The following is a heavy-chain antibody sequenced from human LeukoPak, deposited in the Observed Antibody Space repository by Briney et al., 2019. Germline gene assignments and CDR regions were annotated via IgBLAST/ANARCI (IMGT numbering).Heavy chain of an antibody. CDR3: ARAGGYLGYMDV. D-gene: IGHD5-18*01. V-gene: IGHV4-39*07. Sequence: SETLSLTCTVSSGSISTSNYYWGWVRQPPGKALEWIGNIFYSGSTYYSPSLKSRVTISLDTSQNQFSLKLSSVTAADTAVYYCARAGGYLGYMDVWGKGTTVTISS. CDR2: IFYSGST. CDR1: SGSISTSNYY. J-gene: IGHJ6*03.